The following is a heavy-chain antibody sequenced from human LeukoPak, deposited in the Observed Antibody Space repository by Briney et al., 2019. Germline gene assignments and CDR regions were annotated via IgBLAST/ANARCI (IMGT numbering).Heavy chain of an antibody. V-gene: IGHV1-2*02. J-gene: IGHJ5*02. Sequence: VASVKASFKASGYTFTDYYMHWVRQAPGQGPEWMGWINPNSGGTKYAQKFQGRVTMTRDTSVSTAYMELRSLTSNDTAVYYCARQVGAAGTGPRFDPWGQGTLVTVSS. CDR1: GYTFTDYY. CDR3: ARQVGAAGTGPRFDP. D-gene: IGHD6-13*01. CDR2: INPNSGGT.